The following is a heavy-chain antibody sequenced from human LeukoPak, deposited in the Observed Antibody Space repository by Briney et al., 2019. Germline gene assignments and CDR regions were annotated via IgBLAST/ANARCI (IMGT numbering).Heavy chain of an antibody. J-gene: IGHJ4*02. CDR2: ISYDGSNK. CDR3: ARDRSGYCSGGSCYHIDY. V-gene: IGHV3-30*04. CDR1: GFTFSSYA. D-gene: IGHD2-15*01. Sequence: GGSLRLSCAASGFTFSSYAMHWVRQAPGKGLEWVAVISYDGSNKYYADSVKGRFTISRDNSKNTLYLQMNSLRAEGTAVYYCARDRSGYCSGGSCYHIDYWGQGTLVTVTS.